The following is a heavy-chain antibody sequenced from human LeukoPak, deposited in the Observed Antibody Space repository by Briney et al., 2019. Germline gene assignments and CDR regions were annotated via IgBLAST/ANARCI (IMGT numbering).Heavy chain of an antibody. J-gene: IGHJ4*02. CDR3: ARASSCGAGCYYYFDY. V-gene: IGHV1-2*02. CDR1: GYTFTGNY. CDR2: INPNSGGT. D-gene: IGHD2-21*02. Sequence: VASVKVSCKASGYTFTGNYLHWVRQAPGQGLEYMGWINPNSGGTNYAQKFQGRVAMTRDTSINTAYMELSSLRSDDTAVYFCARASSCGAGCYYYFDYRGQGTLVAVSS.